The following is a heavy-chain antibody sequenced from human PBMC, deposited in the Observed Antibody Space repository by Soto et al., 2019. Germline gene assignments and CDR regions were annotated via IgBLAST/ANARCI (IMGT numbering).Heavy chain of an antibody. Sequence: QVQLQESGPGLVKPSQTLSLTCTVSGGSISSGGYYWSWIRQHPGKGLEWIGYIYYSGSTYYNPSLKNRVTLAVDTSKNQYTLKLSSVTAADTAVYYCARGLSTVTTNNWFDPWGQGTLVTVSS. V-gene: IGHV4-31*03. CDR1: GGSISSGGYY. D-gene: IGHD4-4*01. CDR3: ARGLSTVTTNNWFDP. CDR2: IYYSGST. J-gene: IGHJ5*02.